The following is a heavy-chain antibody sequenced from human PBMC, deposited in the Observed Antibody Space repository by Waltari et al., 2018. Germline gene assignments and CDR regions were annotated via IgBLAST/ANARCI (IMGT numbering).Heavy chain of an antibody. CDR1: GFPFSSYG. CDR3: ANLPLWQLVSDAFDI. Sequence: QVQLVESGGGVVQPGGSLRLSCAASGFPFSSYGMHWVRQAPGKGLEWVAFIRYDGSNKYYADSVKGRFTISRDNSKNTLYLQMNSLRAEDTAVYYCANLPLWQLVSDAFDIWGQGTMVTVSS. V-gene: IGHV3-30*02. J-gene: IGHJ3*02. CDR2: IRYDGSNK. D-gene: IGHD6-13*01.